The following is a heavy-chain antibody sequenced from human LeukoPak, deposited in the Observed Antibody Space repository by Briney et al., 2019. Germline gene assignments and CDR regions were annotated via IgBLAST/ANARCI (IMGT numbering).Heavy chain of an antibody. CDR3: AREGYYDSSGSWYFDL. CDR2: IYTSGST. CDR1: GGSISSGSYY. D-gene: IGHD3-22*01. V-gene: IGHV4-61*02. J-gene: IGHJ2*01. Sequence: SQTLSLTCTVSGGSISSGSYYWSWIRQPAWKGLEWIGRIYTSGSTNYNPSLKSRVTISVDTSKNQFSLKLSPVTAADTAVYYCAREGYYDSSGSWYFDLWGRGTLVTVSS.